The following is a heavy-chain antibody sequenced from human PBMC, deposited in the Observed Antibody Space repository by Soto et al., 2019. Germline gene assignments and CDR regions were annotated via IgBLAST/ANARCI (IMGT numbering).Heavy chain of an antibody. CDR3: ARDDEGGSYCDLGY. J-gene: IGHJ4*02. D-gene: IGHD3-10*01. V-gene: IGHV3-30-3*01. CDR2: ILHDGNNK. CDR1: GFTFSNYI. Sequence: QVQLVESGGGVVQPGRSLRLSCAASGFTFSNYIMHWVRQAPGKGLEWVAIILHDGNNKYYADSVKGRFTISRDNSKNTLYLQMNSLRTEYTDIYYCARDDEGGSYCDLGYWGQGTLVTVSS.